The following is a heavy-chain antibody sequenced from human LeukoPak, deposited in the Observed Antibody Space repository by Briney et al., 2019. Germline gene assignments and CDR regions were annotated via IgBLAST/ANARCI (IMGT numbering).Heavy chain of an antibody. CDR1: GYTFTSYG. J-gene: IGHJ6*02. Sequence: GASVKVSCKASGYTFTSYGISWVRQAPGQGLEWMGWISAYNGNTNYAQKLQGRVIMTTDTSTSTAYMELRSLRSDDTAVYYCARSSSGIYYYYGMDVWGQGTTVTVSS. CDR2: ISAYNGNT. V-gene: IGHV1-18*01. CDR3: ARSSSGIYYYYGMDV. D-gene: IGHD3-22*01.